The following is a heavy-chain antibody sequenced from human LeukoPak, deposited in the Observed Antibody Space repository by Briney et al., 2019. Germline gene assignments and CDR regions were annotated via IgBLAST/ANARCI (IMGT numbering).Heavy chain of an antibody. CDR3: AKELHGSGNYAFDY. CDR1: GFTFSSCA. CDR2: VSVNGGTT. J-gene: IGHJ4*02. Sequence: QSGGCLRLSCAASGFTFSSCALSWVRQAPGKGMEWVSTVSVNGGTTYYADSVKGRFTISRDNSNNTMYLQMNSLRGEDTAVYFCAKELHGSGNYAFDYWGQGTLVTVSS. D-gene: IGHD3-10*01. V-gene: IGHV3-23*01.